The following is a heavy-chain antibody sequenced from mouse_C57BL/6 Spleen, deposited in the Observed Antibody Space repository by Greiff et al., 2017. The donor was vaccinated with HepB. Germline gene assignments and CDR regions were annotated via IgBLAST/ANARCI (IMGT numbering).Heavy chain of an antibody. CDR2: IYPGDGDT. CDR3: AIYYDYDESSYFDY. Sequence: ESGAELVKPGASVKISCKASGYAFSSYWMNWVKQRPGKGLEWIGQIYPGDGDTNYNGKFKGKATLTADKSSSTAYMQLSSLTSEDSAVYFCAIYYDYDESSYFDYWGQGTTLTVSS. V-gene: IGHV1-80*01. J-gene: IGHJ2*01. D-gene: IGHD2-4*01. CDR1: GYAFSSYW.